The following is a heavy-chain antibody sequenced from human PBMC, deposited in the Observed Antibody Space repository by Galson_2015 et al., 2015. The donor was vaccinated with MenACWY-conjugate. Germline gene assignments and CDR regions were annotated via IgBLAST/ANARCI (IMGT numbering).Heavy chain of an antibody. V-gene: IGHV3-48*02. Sequence: SLRLSCAASGFTFSTYRMNWVRQAPGKGLEWVSYISSSSSTIYYADSVKGRFTISRDNAKNSLYLQMNTLRDEDTAVYYCARVPGYSYGDYDWWGQGTLVTVSS. CDR2: ISSSSSTI. CDR1: GFTFSTYR. CDR3: ARVPGYSYGDYDW. J-gene: IGHJ4*02. D-gene: IGHD5-18*01.